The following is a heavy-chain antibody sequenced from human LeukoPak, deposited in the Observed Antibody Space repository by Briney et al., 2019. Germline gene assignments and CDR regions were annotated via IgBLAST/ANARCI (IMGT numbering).Heavy chain of an antibody. J-gene: IGHJ4*02. CDR2: IIPIFGTA. D-gene: IGHD2-2*01. V-gene: IGHV1-69*05. Sequence: GASVKVSCKASGGTFSSYAISWVRQAPGQGLEWMGGIIPIFGTANYAQKFQGRVTITTDESTSTAYMELSSLRSEDTAVYYCARDFVVPAAMRSPRRYYFDYWGQGTLVTVSS. CDR1: GGTFSSYA. CDR3: ARDFVVPAAMRSPRRYYFDY.